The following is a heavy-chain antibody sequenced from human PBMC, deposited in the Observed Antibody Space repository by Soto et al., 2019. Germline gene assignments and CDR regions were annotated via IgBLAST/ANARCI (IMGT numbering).Heavy chain of an antibody. CDR1: GFTFSSYG. J-gene: IGHJ6*02. V-gene: IGHV3-30*18. CDR3: AKDRSSSSSSSWYYYYYGVDV. Sequence: PGGSLRLSCAASGFTFSSYGMHWVRQAPGKGLEWVAVISYDGSNKYYADSVKGRFTISRDNSKNTLYLQMNSLRAEDTAVYYCAKDRSSSSSSSWYYYYYGVDVWGQGTTVTVS. CDR2: ISYDGSNK. D-gene: IGHD6-13*01.